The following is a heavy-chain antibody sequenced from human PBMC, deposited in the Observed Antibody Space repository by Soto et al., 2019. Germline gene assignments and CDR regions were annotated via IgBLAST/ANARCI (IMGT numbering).Heavy chain of an antibody. CDR1: SGSISSSNW. Sequence: QVQLQESGPGLVTPSGTLSLTCAVSSGSISSSNWWSWVRQPPGKGLEWIGEIYHSGSTNYNPSLKSRVTISVDKSKNQFTLKLSSVTAADTAVYYCARVNGVRYGDSLYFDYWGQGTLVTVSS. J-gene: IGHJ4*02. CDR3: ARVNGVRYGDSLYFDY. D-gene: IGHD4-17*01. V-gene: IGHV4-4*02. CDR2: IYHSGST.